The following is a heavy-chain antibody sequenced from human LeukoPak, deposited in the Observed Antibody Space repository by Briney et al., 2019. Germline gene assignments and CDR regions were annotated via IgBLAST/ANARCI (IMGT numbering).Heavy chain of an antibody. J-gene: IGHJ6*02. CDR1: GFTFSSYW. D-gene: IGHD5-18*01. Sequence: QSGGSLRLSCAASGFTFSSYWMSWVRQAPGKGLEWVANIKQDGSEKYYVDSVKGRFTISRDNAKNSLYLQMNSLRAEDTAVYYCARDNSDTAMAPWDSSLYYYYGMDVWGQGTTVTVSS. V-gene: IGHV3-7*01. CDR3: ARDNSDTAMAPWDSSLYYYYGMDV. CDR2: IKQDGSEK.